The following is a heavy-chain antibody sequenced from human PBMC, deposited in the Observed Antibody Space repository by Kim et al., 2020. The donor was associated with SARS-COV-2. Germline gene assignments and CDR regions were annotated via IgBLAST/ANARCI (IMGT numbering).Heavy chain of an antibody. CDR3: ARGEVGANDY. Sequence: NPTYAQGFTVRFVFSLDTSVSTAYLQISSLKAEDTAVYYCARGEVGANDYWGQGTLVTVSS. CDR2: NP. D-gene: IGHD1-26*01. J-gene: IGHJ4*02. V-gene: IGHV7-4-1*02.